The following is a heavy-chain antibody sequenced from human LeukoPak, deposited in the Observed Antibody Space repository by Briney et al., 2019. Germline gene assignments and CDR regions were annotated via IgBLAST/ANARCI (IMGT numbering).Heavy chain of an antibody. Sequence: ASVKVSCKASGYTFTGYYMHWVRHAPGQGLEWMGWINPNSGGTNYAQKFQGRVTMTRDTSISTAYMELSRLRSDDTAVYFCAREGSWRYFYDSSGYLFFDYWGQGTLVTVSS. J-gene: IGHJ4*02. CDR2: INPNSGGT. CDR3: AREGSWRYFYDSSGYLFFDY. D-gene: IGHD3-22*01. CDR1: GYTFTGYY. V-gene: IGHV1-2*02.